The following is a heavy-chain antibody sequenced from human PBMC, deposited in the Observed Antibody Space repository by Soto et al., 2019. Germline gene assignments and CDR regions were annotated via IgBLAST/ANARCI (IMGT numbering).Heavy chain of an antibody. CDR2: IYPADSDT. CDR3: ARQDGFGLYYFDY. J-gene: IGHJ4*02. D-gene: IGHD3-10*01. V-gene: IGHV5-51*01. CDR1: GYSFTGYW. Sequence: GESLKISCSVSGYSFTGYWIAGVRQMPGKGLEWMGNIYPADSDTRYSPSFQGQVTISTDKSISTAYLQWSSLKASDTAMYYCARQDGFGLYYFDYWGQGALVTVSS.